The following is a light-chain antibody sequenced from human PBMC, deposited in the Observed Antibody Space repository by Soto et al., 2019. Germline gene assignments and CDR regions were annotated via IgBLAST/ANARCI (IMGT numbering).Light chain of an antibody. CDR2: AAS. V-gene: IGKV1-27*01. CDR3: QKYDSAPYT. CDR1: QGISNY. Sequence: DIQMTQSPSSLSASVGDRVTITCRASQGISNYLAWYQQKPGKVPKLLIYAASTLQSGVPSRFSGSGSGTDFTLTISSLQPEDVEAYYCQKYDSAPYTYGQGTKVDIK. J-gene: IGKJ2*01.